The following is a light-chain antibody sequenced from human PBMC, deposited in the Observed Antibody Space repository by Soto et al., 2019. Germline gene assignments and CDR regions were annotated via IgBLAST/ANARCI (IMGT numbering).Light chain of an antibody. Sequence: IQMTQSPSSLSASVGDRVTISCRAAQGISSYLAWYQQKPGKAPKLLIYAASTLQSGVPSRFSGSGSGTDFTLTISCLQSEDFATYYCQQYYSYPPTFGQGNKVDIK. CDR3: QQYYSYPPT. CDR1: QGISSY. J-gene: IGKJ1*01. CDR2: AAS. V-gene: IGKV1-8*01.